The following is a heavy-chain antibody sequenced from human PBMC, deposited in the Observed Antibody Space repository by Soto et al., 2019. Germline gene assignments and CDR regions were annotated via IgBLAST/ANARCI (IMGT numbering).Heavy chain of an antibody. J-gene: IGHJ3*02. CDR1: GFTFSDYY. D-gene: IGHD2-8*01. CDR2: IASSSTYT. V-gene: IGHV3-11*06. Sequence: GGCLRLSCAASGFTFSDYYMSWIRQAPGKGLEWVSYIASSSTYTNYADSVKGRFTISRDNAKNSLFLHMNSLRVEDTAVYYCARGNGAFGMWGQRTMVTVSS. CDR3: ARGNGAFGM.